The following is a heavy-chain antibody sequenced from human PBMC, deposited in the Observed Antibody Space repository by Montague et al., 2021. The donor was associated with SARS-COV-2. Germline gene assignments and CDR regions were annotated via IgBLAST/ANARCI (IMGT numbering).Heavy chain of an antibody. Sequence: SLRLSCAASGFTVSSNYMSWVRQAPGKGLEWVSVIYSGGSTYYADSVTGRFTISRDNSKNTLYLQMNSLRAEDTAVYYCARDQRRCGSGSYYGPHYYYYGMDVWGQGTTVTVSS. CDR1: GFTVSSNY. CDR2: IYSGGST. J-gene: IGHJ6*02. CDR3: ARDQRRCGSGSYYGPHYYYYGMDV. V-gene: IGHV3-66*02. D-gene: IGHD3-10*01.